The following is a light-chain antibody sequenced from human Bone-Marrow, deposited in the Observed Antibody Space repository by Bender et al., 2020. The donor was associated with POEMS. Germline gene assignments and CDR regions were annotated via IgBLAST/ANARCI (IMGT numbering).Light chain of an antibody. CDR2: EVS. V-gene: IGLV2-23*02. CDR1: RGDIGSYNL. Sequence: QSALTQPASVSGSPGQSITISCTGTRGDIGSYNLVSWYQQHPGKAPKLILYEVSRRPSGISDRFSGSKSGNTASLTISGLQSEDEADYFCCSYTGRSTHVIFGGGTKLTVL. J-gene: IGLJ2*01. CDR3: CSYTGRSTHVI.